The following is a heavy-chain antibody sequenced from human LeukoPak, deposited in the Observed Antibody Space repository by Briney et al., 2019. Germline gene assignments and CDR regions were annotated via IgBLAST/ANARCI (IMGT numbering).Heavy chain of an antibody. J-gene: IGHJ4*02. Sequence: SETLSLTCTVSGGSVSSGSYYWSWIRQPPGKGLEWIGYIYYSGRTNYNPSLKSRVTISVDTSKSQFSLILSSVTAADTAVYYCARSSLEMAAEFDYWGQGTLVTVSS. CDR2: IYYSGRT. D-gene: IGHD5-24*01. CDR1: GGSVSSGSYY. V-gene: IGHV4-61*01. CDR3: ARSSLEMAAEFDY.